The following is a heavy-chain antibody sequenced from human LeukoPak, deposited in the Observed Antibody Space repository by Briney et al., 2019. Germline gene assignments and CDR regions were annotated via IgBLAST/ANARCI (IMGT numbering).Heavy chain of an antibody. CDR3: ARDPVVPAAIGDY. CDR2: INSDGSST. Sequence: GGPLRLSCAASGFTFSSYWMHWVRQAPGKGLVWVSRINSDGSSTSYADSVKGRFTISRDNAKNTLYLQMNSLRAEDTAVYYCARDPVVPAAIGDYWGQGTLVTVSS. J-gene: IGHJ4*02. V-gene: IGHV3-74*01. D-gene: IGHD2-2*02. CDR1: GFTFSSYW.